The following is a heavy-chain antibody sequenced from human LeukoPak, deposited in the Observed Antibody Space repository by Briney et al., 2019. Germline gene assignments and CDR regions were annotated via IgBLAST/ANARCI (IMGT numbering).Heavy chain of an antibody. CDR3: ARGRWLQASYYFDY. CDR2: IKQDGSVK. J-gene: IGHJ4*02. CDR1: GFTFSSYW. Sequence: GGSLRLSCAASGFTFSSYWLSWVRQAPGKGLEWVANIKQDGSVKYYVDSMKGRFTISRDNAKNSLYLQMNSLRAEDTAVYYCARGRWLQASYYFDYWGQGTLVTVSS. D-gene: IGHD5-24*01. V-gene: IGHV3-7*01.